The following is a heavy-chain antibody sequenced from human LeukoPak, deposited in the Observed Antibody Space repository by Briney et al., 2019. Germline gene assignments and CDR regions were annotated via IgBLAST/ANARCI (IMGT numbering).Heavy chain of an antibody. J-gene: IGHJ6*04. D-gene: IGHD1-20*01. Sequence: GGSLRLSCAASGFTFSSYSMNWVRQAPGKGLEWVSSISSSSSYIYYADSVRGRFTISRDNAKNSLYLQMNSLRAEDTAVYYCARLRDNWNDPYYYYGMDVWGKGTTVTVSS. CDR3: ARLRDNWNDPYYYYGMDV. V-gene: IGHV3-21*01. CDR1: GFTFSSYS. CDR2: ISSSSSYI.